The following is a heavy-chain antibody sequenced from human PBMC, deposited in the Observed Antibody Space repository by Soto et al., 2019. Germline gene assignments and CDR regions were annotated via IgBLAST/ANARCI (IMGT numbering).Heavy chain of an antibody. CDR2: IRSKANSYAT. Sequence: PGGSLRLSCAASGFTFSGSAMHWVRQASGKGLEWVGRIRSKANSYATAYAASVKGRFTISRDDSKNTAYLQMNSLKTEDTAVYYCRTVAGTGELGFDYWGQGTLVTVSS. V-gene: IGHV3-73*01. CDR1: GFTFSGSA. D-gene: IGHD6-19*01. CDR3: RTVAGTGELGFDY. J-gene: IGHJ4*02.